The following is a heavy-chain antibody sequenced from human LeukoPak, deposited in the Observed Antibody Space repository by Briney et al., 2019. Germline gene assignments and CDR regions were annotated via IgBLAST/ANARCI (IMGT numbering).Heavy chain of an antibody. J-gene: IGHJ4*02. V-gene: IGHV3-21*01. CDR1: GFTFSSYS. CDR2: ISSSSSYI. CDR3: ARDTGFSLEY. Sequence: GGSLRLSCAASGFTFSSYSMKWVRQAPGRGLEWVSSISSSSSYIYYADSVKGRFTISRDNAKNSLYLQMNSLRAEDTAVYYCARDTGFSLEYWGQGTLVTVSS. D-gene: IGHD1-14*01.